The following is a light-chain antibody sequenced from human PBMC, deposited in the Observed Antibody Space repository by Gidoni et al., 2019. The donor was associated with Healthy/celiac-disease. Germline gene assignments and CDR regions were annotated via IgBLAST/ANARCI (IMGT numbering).Light chain of an antibody. CDR2: VS. V-gene: IGKV2D-29*01. Sequence: VSNRFSGVPARFSGSGSGTAFTLKISRVVAEDVGVYYCMQSIQLPRTFGPGTKVDIK. CDR3: MQSIQLPRT. J-gene: IGKJ3*01.